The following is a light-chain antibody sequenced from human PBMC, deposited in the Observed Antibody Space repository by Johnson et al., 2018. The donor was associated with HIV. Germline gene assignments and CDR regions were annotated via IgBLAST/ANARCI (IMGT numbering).Light chain of an antibody. J-gene: IGLJ1*01. V-gene: IGLV1-51*01. Sequence: HSVLTQPPSVSAAPGQKVTISCSGSNSNIGNNYVSWYQQLPGTAPKLLIYDNHKRPSGIPDRFSGPKSGTSVTLAITGLQTGYEAEYYCGTWDTSLSVYVYGTGSKVTVL. CDR2: DNH. CDR1: NSNIGNNY. CDR3: GTWDTSLSVYV.